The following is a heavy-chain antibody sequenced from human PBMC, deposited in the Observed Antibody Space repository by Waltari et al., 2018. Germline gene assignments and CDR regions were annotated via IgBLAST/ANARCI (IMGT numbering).Heavy chain of an antibody. D-gene: IGHD1-26*01. CDR3: ARESGSSGYDY. J-gene: IGHJ4*02. CDR2: IYSGGST. CDR1: GLPVSSNS. Sequence: EVQLVESGGGLVQPGGSLRLSCPASGLPVSSNSMTWVRQAPGKGLEWVSVIYSGGSTYYADSVKGRFTISRDNSKNTLYLQMNSLRAEDTAVYYCARESGSSGYDYWGQGTLVTVSS. V-gene: IGHV3-66*02.